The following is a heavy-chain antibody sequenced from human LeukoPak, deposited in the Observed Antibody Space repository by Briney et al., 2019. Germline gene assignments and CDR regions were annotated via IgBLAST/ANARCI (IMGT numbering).Heavy chain of an antibody. CDR3: AKEGYSRGYYSYYYMDV. CDR1: GFTFSSYA. V-gene: IGHV3-23*01. J-gene: IGHJ6*03. CDR2: INGSGAST. Sequence: GGSLRLSCAASGFTFSSYAMSWVRQAPGKGLEWVSDINGSGASTYYADSVKGRFTISRDNSKNTLYVQMNSLRAEDTAVYYCAKEGYSRGYYSYYYMDVWGKGTTVTVSS. D-gene: IGHD6-13*01.